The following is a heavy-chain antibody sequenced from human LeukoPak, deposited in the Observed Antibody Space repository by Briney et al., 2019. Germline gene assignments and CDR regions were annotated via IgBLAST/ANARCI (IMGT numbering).Heavy chain of an antibody. CDR1: GFTFSSYS. J-gene: IGHJ4*02. CDR3: CSGSHIDY. V-gene: IGHV3-7*01. D-gene: IGHD2-15*01. Sequence: PGGSLRLSCAASGFTFSSYSMNWVRQAPGKGLEWVADIKADGSEKHYVDSVKGRFTLSRDNAKNSLWLQVSSLRAEDTAVYYCCSGSHIDYCGQGTLVTVSS. CDR2: IKADGSEK.